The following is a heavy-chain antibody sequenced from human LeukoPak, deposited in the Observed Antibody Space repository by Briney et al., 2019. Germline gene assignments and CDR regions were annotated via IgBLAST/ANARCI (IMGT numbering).Heavy chain of an antibody. CDR2: MNPNSGNT. Sequence: GASVKVSCKASGYTFTSYDINWVRQATGQGLEWMGWMNPNSGNTGYAQKFQGRVTMTRNTSISTAYMKLSSLRSEDTAVYYCASSDCTNGVCFHDYWGQGTLVTVSS. CDR1: GYTFTSYD. V-gene: IGHV1-8*01. J-gene: IGHJ4*02. D-gene: IGHD2-8*01. CDR3: ASSDCTNGVCFHDY.